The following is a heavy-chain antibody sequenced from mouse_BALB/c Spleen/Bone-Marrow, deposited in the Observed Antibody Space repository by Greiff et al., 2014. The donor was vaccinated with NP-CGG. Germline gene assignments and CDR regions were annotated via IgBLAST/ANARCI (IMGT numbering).Heavy chain of an antibody. Sequence: EVQLHQSGPELVKPGASVKISCKTSGYTFTEYSMHWVKQSHGKSLEWIGGINPNNGVTSYNQKFKDKATLTVDKSSNTAYMELRSLTSEDSAVYFCARWGWDFATGYWGQGTSVTVSS. D-gene: IGHD3-3*01. V-gene: IGHV1-18*01. J-gene: IGHJ4*01. CDR1: GYTFTEYS. CDR2: INPNNGVT. CDR3: ARWGWDFATGY.